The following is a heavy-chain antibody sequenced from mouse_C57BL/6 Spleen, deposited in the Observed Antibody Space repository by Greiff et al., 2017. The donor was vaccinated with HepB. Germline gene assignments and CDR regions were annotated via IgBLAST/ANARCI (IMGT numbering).Heavy chain of an antibody. Sequence: QVQLKESGAELARPGASVKLSCKASGYTFTSYGISWVKQSTGQGLEWIGEIYPRSGNTYYNEKFKDKATLTADKSSSTAYMELRSLTSEDSAVYFCARGAGTFLDYWGQGTTLTVSS. V-gene: IGHV1-81*01. CDR2: IYPRSGNT. J-gene: IGHJ2*01. CDR3: ARGAGTFLDY. D-gene: IGHD4-1*01. CDR1: GYTFTSYG.